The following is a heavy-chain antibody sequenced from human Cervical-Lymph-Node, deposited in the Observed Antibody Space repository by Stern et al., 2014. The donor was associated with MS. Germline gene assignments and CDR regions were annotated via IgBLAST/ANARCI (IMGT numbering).Heavy chain of an antibody. Sequence: VHLVESGAEVKKPGASVKVSCKASGYTFINYDINWVRQAPGRGLEWIGWMNPNIGNTGYAQEFQGRVTMTTNTSISTVYMELSSLTSDDTAVYYCARGLVVSSSLWFDPWGQGTLVTVSS. V-gene: IGHV1-8*01. CDR1: GYTFINYD. CDR2: MNPNIGNT. J-gene: IGHJ5*02. CDR3: ARGLVVSSSLWFDP. D-gene: IGHD6-6*01.